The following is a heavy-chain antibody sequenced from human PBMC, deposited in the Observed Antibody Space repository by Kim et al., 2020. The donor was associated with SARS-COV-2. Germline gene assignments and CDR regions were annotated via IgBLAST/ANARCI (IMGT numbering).Heavy chain of an antibody. CDR3: TRVNPIAGGWYDAFDI. V-gene: IGHV3-73*01. CDR1: GFTFSGST. J-gene: IGHJ3*02. D-gene: IGHD6-19*01. CDR2: IGSKANSYAT. Sequence: GGSLRLSCAASGFTFSGSTMHWVRQASGKGLEWVGRIGSKANSYATAYAASVKNRFTISRDDSKNTAYLQMNSLKTEDTAVYYCTRVNPIAGGWYDAFDIWGQGTMVTVSS.